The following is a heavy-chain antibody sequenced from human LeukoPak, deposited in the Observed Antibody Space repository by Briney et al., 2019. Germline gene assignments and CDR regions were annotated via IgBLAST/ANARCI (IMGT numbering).Heavy chain of an antibody. D-gene: IGHD4-17*01. CDR1: GGSISSSHW. Sequence: PSETLSLTCAVSGGSISSSHWWSWVRQPPGKGLEWIGEINHSGSTNYNPSLKSRVTISVDTSKNQFSLKLSSVTAADTAVYYCARGTMTTVTYYFDYWGQGTLVTVSS. J-gene: IGHJ4*02. CDR3: ARGTMTTVTYYFDY. V-gene: IGHV4-4*02. CDR2: INHSGST.